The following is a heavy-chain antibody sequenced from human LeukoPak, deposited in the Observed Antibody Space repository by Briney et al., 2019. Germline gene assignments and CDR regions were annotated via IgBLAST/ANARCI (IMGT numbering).Heavy chain of an antibody. CDR3: ARVSIKMYYMDV. Sequence: GGSLRLSCAAYGFSSSDHYIDWVRQAPGKGLEWVGRTRNKANSYTTEYAASVKGRFTISRDDSENSLYLLMNSLNPEDTAVYYCARVSIKMYYMDVWGKGTTVTVSS. J-gene: IGHJ6*03. V-gene: IGHV3-72*01. D-gene: IGHD5-24*01. CDR1: GFSSSDHY. CDR2: TRNKANSYTT.